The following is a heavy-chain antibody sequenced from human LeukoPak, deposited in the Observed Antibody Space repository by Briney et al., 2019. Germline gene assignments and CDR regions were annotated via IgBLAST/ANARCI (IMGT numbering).Heavy chain of an antibody. D-gene: IGHD6-19*01. CDR2: TYYRSKWYN. Sequence: SQTLSLTCVISGDSVSSSSVAWNWIRQSPSRGLEWLGRTYYRSKWYNDYAVSVKSRITINPDTSKNQFSLKLSSVTAADTAVYYCARGTILTSPYSSRRSHNWFDPWGQGTLVTVSS. CDR3: ARGTILTSPYSSRRSHNWFDP. V-gene: IGHV6-1*01. CDR1: GDSVSSSSVA. J-gene: IGHJ5*02.